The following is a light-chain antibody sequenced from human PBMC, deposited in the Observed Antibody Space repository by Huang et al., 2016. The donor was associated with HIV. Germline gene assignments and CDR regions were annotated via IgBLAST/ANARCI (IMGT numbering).Light chain of an antibody. CDR1: QSIGTY. J-gene: IGKJ4*01. CDR3: QQRSKWPLT. Sequence: EIVLTQSPVTLSLSPGDRATPSCRASQSIGTYLAWYQQKSGPAPRVLIYDVSNRAAGVPARFSASGSETDFTLTIASLDPDDFAIYHCQQRSKWPLTFGGGTKVEMK. V-gene: IGKV3-11*01. CDR2: DVS.